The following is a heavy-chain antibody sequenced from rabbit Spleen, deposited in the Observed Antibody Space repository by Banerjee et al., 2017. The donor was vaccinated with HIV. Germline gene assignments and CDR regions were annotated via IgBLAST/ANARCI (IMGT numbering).Heavy chain of an antibody. Sequence: QSLEESGGDLVKPGASLTLTCIASGVSFSGNSYMCWVRQAPGKGLEWVVCIDAGSSGFTYFASWAKGRFTISKTSSTTVTLQMTSLTAADTATYFCARDAGTSFSTYGMDLWGRGTLVTVS. V-gene: IGHV1S40*01. CDR1: GVSFSGNSY. D-gene: IGHD8-1*01. J-gene: IGHJ6*01. CDR2: IDAGSSGFT. CDR3: ARDAGTSFSTYGMDL.